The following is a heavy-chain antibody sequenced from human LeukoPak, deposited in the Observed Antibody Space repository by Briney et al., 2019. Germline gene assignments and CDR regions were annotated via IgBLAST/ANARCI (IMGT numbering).Heavy chain of an antibody. J-gene: IGHJ4*02. V-gene: IGHV3-20*04. CDR3: ARDKHYYDSSNYV. Sequence: TGGSLRVSCAASGFTFNDYGMSWVRQGPGKGLEWVSGINWNGGTTGYADSVKGRFTISRDNAKNSFYLQMNSLRAEDTALYYCARDKHYYDSSNYVWGQGTLVTVSS. CDR2: INWNGGTT. CDR1: GFTFNDYG. D-gene: IGHD3-22*01.